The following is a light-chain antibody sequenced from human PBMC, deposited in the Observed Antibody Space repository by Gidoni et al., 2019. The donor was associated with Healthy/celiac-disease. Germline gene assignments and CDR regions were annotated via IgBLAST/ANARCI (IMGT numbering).Light chain of an antibody. J-gene: IGKJ5*01. CDR2: DAS. Sequence: EIVLTQSPATLSLSPGERATLPCRASQSVSSYLAWYQQKPGQAPRLLIYDASTRATGIPARFSGSGSGTDFTLTISSLEPEDFAVYYCQQRSNPITFGQGTRLEIK. V-gene: IGKV3-11*01. CDR3: QQRSNPIT. CDR1: QSVSSY.